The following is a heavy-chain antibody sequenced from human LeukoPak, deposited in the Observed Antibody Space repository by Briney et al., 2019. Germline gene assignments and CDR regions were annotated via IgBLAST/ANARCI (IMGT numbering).Heavy chain of an antibody. Sequence: GGSLRLSCAASGFTFSSYGMHWVRQAPGKGLEWVAVISYDGSNKYYTDSVKGRFTISRDNSKNTLYLRMNSLRAEDTAVYYCANVYGSGSYYDYWGQGTLVTVSS. CDR1: GFTFSSYG. CDR2: ISYDGSNK. CDR3: ANVYGSGSYYDY. V-gene: IGHV3-30*18. J-gene: IGHJ4*02. D-gene: IGHD3-10*01.